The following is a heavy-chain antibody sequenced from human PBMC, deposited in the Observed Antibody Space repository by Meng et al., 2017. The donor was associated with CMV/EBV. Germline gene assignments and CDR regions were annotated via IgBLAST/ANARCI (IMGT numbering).Heavy chain of an antibody. Sequence: SCAASGFTFSSYAMSWVRQAPGKGLEWVSAISGSGGSTYYADSVKGRFTISRDNSKNTLYLQMNSLRAEDTAVYYCAKNEGYCSSTSCRRYFDYWGQGTLVTVSS. CDR3: AKNEGYCSSTSCRRYFDY. CDR1: GFTFSSYA. D-gene: IGHD2-2*01. CDR2: ISGSGGST. V-gene: IGHV3-23*01. J-gene: IGHJ4*02.